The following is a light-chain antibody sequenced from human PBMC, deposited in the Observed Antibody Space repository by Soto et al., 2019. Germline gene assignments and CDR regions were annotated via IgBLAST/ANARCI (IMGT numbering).Light chain of an antibody. Sequence: QSVLTQPASVSGSPGQSITISCTGTSSDVGGYNYVSWYQHHPGKAPKLIIHEVSNRPSGVSNRFSGSKSGNTASLTISGLQAEDEADYYCTSCTTSDNPPVIFGGGTKLTVL. CDR1: SSDVGGYNY. CDR3: TSCTTSDNPPVI. CDR2: EVS. V-gene: IGLV2-14*01. J-gene: IGLJ2*01.